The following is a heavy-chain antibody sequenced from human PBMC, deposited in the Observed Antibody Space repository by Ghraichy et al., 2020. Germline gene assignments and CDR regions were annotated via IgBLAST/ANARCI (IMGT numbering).Heavy chain of an antibody. J-gene: IGHJ6*02. V-gene: IGHV3-23*01. CDR2: ISGGGGST. Sequence: GGSLRLSCAASGFTFSSYAMSWVRQAPGKGLEWVSAISGGGGSTYYADYVKGRFTISRDNSKNTLYLQMNSLRAEDTAVYYCAKDYGLLRYFDWLFTYYGRDVWGQGTTVTLSS. D-gene: IGHD3-9*01. CDR3: AKDYGLLRYFDWLFTYYGRDV. CDR1: GFTFSSYA.